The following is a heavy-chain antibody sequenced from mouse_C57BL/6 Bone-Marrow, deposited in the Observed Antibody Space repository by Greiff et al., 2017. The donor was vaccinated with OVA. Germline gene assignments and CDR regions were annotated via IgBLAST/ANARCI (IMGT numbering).Heavy chain of an antibody. D-gene: IGHD1-1*01. J-gene: IGHJ1*03. Sequence: VMLVESGPELVKPGASVKISCKASGYAFSSSWMNWVKQRPGKGLEWIGRIYPGDGDTNYNGKFKGKATLTADKSSSTAYMQLSSLTSEDSAVYFCAPITTVVAPHWYFDVWGTGTTVTVSS. CDR2: IYPGDGDT. V-gene: IGHV1-82*01. CDR1: GYAFSSSW. CDR3: APITTVVAPHWYFDV.